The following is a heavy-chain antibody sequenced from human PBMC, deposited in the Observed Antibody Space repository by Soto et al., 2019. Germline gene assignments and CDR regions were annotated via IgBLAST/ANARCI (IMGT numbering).Heavy chain of an antibody. CDR1: GFTFSSYA. CDR3: AKVGQRVGATKLLLFDY. CDR2: ISGGGGST. Sequence: GGSLRLSCAASGFTFSSYAMSWVRQAPGKGLEWVSAISGGGGSTYYADSVKGRFTISRDNSKNTLYLQMNSLRAEDTAVYYCAKVGQRVGATKLLLFDYWGQGTLVTVSS. J-gene: IGHJ4*02. V-gene: IGHV3-23*01. D-gene: IGHD1-26*01.